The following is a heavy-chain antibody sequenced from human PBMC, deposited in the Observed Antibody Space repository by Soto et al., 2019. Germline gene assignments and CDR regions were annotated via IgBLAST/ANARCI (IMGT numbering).Heavy chain of an antibody. CDR1: GYSFTNYY. V-gene: IGHV5-10-1*01. Sequence: GASLKISCKGSGYSFTNYYISWVRQMPGKGLEWMGRIDPSDSYTDYSPSFQGHVTISVDKSISTAYLQWSSLEASDTAMYYCARMYYDLLTGYPSYFDYWGQGTLVTVSS. CDR3: ARMYYDLLTGYPSYFDY. CDR2: IDPSDSYT. D-gene: IGHD3-9*01. J-gene: IGHJ4*02.